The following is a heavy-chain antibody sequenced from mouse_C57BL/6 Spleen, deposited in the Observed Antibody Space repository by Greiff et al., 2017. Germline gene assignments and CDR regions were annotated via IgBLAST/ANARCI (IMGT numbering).Heavy chain of an antibody. Sequence: EVQLQQSGPELVKPGASVKISCKASGYTFTDYYMNWVKQSHGKSLEWIGDINPNNGGTSYNQKFKGKATLTVDKSSSTAYMELRSLTSEDSAVYYCASYYSNYVGAMDYWGKGTSVTVSS. CDR2: INPNNGGT. V-gene: IGHV1-26*01. D-gene: IGHD2-5*01. CDR3: ASYYSNYVGAMDY. CDR1: GYTFTDYY. J-gene: IGHJ4*01.